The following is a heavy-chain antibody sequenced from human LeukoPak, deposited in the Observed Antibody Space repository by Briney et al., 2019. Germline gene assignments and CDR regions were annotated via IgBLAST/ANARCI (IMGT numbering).Heavy chain of an antibody. D-gene: IGHD5-12*01. CDR2: ISSSSSTI. J-gene: IGHJ4*02. CDR1: GFTFSSYS. V-gene: IGHV3-48*04. Sequence: GGSLRLSCAASGFTFSSYSMNWVRQAPGKGLEWVSYISSSSSTIYYADSVKGRFTISRDNAKNSLYLQMNSLRAEDTAVYYCARGGVLYSGYDPDFDYWGQGTLVTVSS. CDR3: ARGGVLYSGYDPDFDY.